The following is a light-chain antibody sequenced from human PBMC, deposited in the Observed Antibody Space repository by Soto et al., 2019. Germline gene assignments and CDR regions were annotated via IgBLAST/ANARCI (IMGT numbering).Light chain of an antibody. Sequence: EIVLTQSPGTLSLSPGERATLSCRASQSVSSSYLAWYQHKPGQAPRLLIYGASSRATGIPDRFSGSGSGTDFTLTISRLEPENFAAYYCHHYRSSTVTFRQSTQL. V-gene: IGKV3-20*01. CDR2: GAS. CDR1: QSVSSSY. J-gene: IGKJ5*01. CDR3: HHYRSSTVT.